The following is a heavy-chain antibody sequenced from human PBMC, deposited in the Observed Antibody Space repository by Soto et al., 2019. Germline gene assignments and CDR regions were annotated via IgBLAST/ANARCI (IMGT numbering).Heavy chain of an antibody. CDR2: IYYSGST. Sequence: SETLSLTCTVSGGSISIGGYYWSWILQHPGKGLEWIGYIYYSGSTYYNPSLKSRVTISVDTSKNQFSLKLSSVTAADTAVYYCARSIVLLWFGEPRSFHYWGEATLVTVSS. CDR3: ARSIVLLWFGEPRSFHY. CDR1: GGSISIGGYY. J-gene: IGHJ4*02. D-gene: IGHD3-10*01. V-gene: IGHV4-31*03.